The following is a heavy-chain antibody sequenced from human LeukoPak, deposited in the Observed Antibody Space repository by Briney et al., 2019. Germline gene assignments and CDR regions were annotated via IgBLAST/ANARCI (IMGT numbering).Heavy chain of an antibody. CDR2: IKDDGSDK. J-gene: IGHJ4*02. CDR1: GFTFSAYW. V-gene: IGHV3-7*03. CDR3: ASFQWLRYFAF. Sequence: GGPLRLSCAASGFTFSAYWMSWVRQAPGKGREGVANIKDDGSDKYYVDYVKGRFTISRDNAKNSLFLQMNSLRAEDTAVYFCASFQWLRYFAFWGQGTLVTVSS. D-gene: IGHD5-12*01.